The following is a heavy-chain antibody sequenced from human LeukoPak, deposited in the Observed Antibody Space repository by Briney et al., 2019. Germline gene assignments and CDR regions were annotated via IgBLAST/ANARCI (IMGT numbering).Heavy chain of an antibody. CDR2: IWYDGSNK. CDR3: ARFGLRYCSSTSCYTSRSLMDYYYYYYGMDV. Sequence: GGSLRLSCAASGFTFSSYGMHWVRQAPGKGLEWVAVIWYDGSNKYYADSVKGRFTISRDNSKNTLYMQMTSLSAEDTAVYYCARFGLRYCSSTSCYTSRSLMDYYYYYYGMDVWGQGTTVTVSS. V-gene: IGHV3-33*01. J-gene: IGHJ6*02. CDR1: GFTFSSYG. D-gene: IGHD2-2*02.